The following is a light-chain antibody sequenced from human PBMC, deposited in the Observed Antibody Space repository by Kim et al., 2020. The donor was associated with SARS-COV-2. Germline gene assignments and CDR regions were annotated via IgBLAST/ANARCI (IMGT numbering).Light chain of an antibody. CDR3: YSAADNNLV. Sequence: SVSPGQTARITCSGDVLAKKYARWFQQKPSQAPVLVIYKDSERPSGIPERFSGSSSGTTVTLTISGAQVEDEADYYCYSAADNNLVFGGGTQLTVL. CDR1: VLAKKY. CDR2: KDS. J-gene: IGLJ3*02. V-gene: IGLV3-27*01.